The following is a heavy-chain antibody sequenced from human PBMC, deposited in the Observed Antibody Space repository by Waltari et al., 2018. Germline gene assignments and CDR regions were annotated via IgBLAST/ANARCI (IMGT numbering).Heavy chain of an antibody. Sequence: QVQLVQSGAEVKKPGSSVKVSCKASGGTFSSYAISWVRQAPGQGLEWMGGIIPILGIANYAQKCQGRVTITADESTSTAYMELSSLRSEDTAVYYCARAWGCSGGSCYSKYFQHWGQGTLVTVSS. CDR1: GGTFSSYA. J-gene: IGHJ1*01. CDR3: ARAWGCSGGSCYSKYFQH. V-gene: IGHV1-69*04. CDR2: IIPILGIA. D-gene: IGHD2-15*01.